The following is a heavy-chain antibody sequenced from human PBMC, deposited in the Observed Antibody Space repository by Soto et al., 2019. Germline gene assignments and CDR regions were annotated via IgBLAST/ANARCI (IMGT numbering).Heavy chain of an antibody. CDR3: ATYYTAVAYFEN. CDR2: INPNFGSA. D-gene: IGHD5-18*01. J-gene: IGHJ4*02. Sequence: QVRVVQSGAEVRKPGSSVKVSCTASGDPSSYSAIGWLRQPPGQGLEWMGGINPNFGSAIYAQKFQGRTTITAHYMELNDLRSEDTAIYFCATYYTAVAYFENWGQGTLVTVSS. V-gene: IGHV1-69*01. CDR1: GDPSSYSA.